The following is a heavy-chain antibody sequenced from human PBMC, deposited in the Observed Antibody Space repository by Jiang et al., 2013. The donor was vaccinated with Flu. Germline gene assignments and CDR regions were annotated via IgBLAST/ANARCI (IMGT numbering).Heavy chain of an antibody. D-gene: IGHD2-21*01. CDR2: IYYTGRT. CDR1: GGSITNADHY. CDR3: ARGTLWLGNLL. Sequence: LVKPSQTLSLTCTVSGGSITNADHYWNWVRQPPGKGLEWIGYIYYTGRTWYNPSLEGRLSISVDTSKNEFSLHVPSVTASDAGVYYCARGTLWLGNLLWGQGAPVTVSS. V-gene: IGHV4-30-4*01. J-gene: IGHJ4*02.